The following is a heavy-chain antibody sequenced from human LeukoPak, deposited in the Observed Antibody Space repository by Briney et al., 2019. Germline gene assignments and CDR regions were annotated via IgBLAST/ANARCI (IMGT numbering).Heavy chain of an antibody. D-gene: IGHD6-19*01. V-gene: IGHV3-64*01. Sequence: PGGSLRLSCAASGFTFSSYAMHWVRQAPGKGLEYVSAISSNGGSTYYANSVKGRFTISRDNSKNTLYLQMNSLRAEDTAVYYCARVWYSSAPGGAFDIWGQGTMVTVSS. J-gene: IGHJ3*02. CDR2: ISSNGGST. CDR3: ARVWYSSAPGGAFDI. CDR1: GFTFSSYA.